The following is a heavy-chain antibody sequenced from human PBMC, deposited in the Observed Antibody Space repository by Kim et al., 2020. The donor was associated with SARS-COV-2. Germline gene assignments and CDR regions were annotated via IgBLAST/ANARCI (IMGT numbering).Heavy chain of an antibody. V-gene: IGHV1-69*13. CDR2: IIPIFGTA. CDR1: GGTFSSYA. J-gene: IGHJ4*02. D-gene: IGHD5-18*01. Sequence: SVKVSCKASGGTFSSYAISWVRQAPGQGLEWMGGIIPIFGTANYAQKFQGRVTITADESTSTAYMELSSLRSEDTAVYYCARGPIQLWSQRTTGGGYIDYWGQGTLVTVSS. CDR3: ARGPIQLWSQRTTGGGYIDY.